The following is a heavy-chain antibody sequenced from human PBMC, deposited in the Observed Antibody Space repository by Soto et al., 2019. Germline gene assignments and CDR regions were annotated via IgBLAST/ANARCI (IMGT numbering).Heavy chain of an antibody. Sequence: SETLSLTCTVSGGSISSSSYYWGWIRQPPGKGLEWIGSIYYSGSTYYNPSLKSRVTISVDTSKNQFSLKLSSVTAADTAVYYCARSLVGATTLGFDHWGQGTLVTVSS. J-gene: IGHJ4*02. D-gene: IGHD1-26*01. CDR3: ARSLVGATTLGFDH. CDR2: IYYSGST. V-gene: IGHV4-39*01. CDR1: GGSISSSSYY.